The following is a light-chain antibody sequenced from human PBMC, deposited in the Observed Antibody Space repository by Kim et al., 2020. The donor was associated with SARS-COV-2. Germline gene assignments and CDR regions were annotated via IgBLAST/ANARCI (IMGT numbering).Light chain of an antibody. CDR1: QTVSTNY. CDR3: QQYDGSPPLA. V-gene: IGKV3-20*01. CDR2: GAS. J-gene: IGKJ1*01. Sequence: DIGLTQSPGTLSLSPGERATLSCRASQTVSTNYLAWYQKNRDPAPRLLIHGASTRAASITDRFSGSASGTDFPLTISRVEHEYSAVYYCQQYDGSPPLAFGEGTKVDIK.